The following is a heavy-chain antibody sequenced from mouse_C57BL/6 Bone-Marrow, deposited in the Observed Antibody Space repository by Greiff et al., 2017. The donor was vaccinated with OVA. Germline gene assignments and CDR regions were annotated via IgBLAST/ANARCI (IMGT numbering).Heavy chain of an antibody. D-gene: IGHD2-5*01. Sequence: QVQLKQPGAELVRPGSSVKLSCKASGYTFTSYWMHWVKQRPIQGLEWIGNIDPSDSETHYNQKFKDKATLTVDKSSSTAYMQLSSLTSEDSAVYYCARRDYSNYYDYWGQGTTLTVSS. J-gene: IGHJ2*01. CDR2: IDPSDSET. CDR3: ARRDYSNYYDY. CDR1: GYTFTSYW. V-gene: IGHV1-52*01.